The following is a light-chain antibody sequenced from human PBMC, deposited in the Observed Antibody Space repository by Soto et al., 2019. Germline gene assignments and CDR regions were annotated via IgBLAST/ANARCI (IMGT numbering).Light chain of an antibody. Sequence: EIVMTQSPVTLSVSPGERATLSCRASQSVRDNLAWYQQKPGQAPRLLISGASSRVTGIPDRFSGRGSGADFTLTISRLEPEDFAVYYCQQYGSSPRTFGQGTKVDIK. V-gene: IGKV3-20*01. CDR1: QSVRDN. CDR2: GAS. CDR3: QQYGSSPRT. J-gene: IGKJ1*01.